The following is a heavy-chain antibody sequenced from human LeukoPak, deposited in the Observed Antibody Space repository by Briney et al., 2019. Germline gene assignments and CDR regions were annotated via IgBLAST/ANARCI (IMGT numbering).Heavy chain of an antibody. CDR2: ISAYNGNT. CDR3: ARFSLGAAAAGFDP. J-gene: IGHJ5*02. CDR1: GYTFTNYA. Sequence: ASVKVSCKASGYTFTNYAISWVRQAPGQGLEWMGWISAYNGNTNYAQKHQGRVTMTTDTSTSTAYMELRSLRSDDTAVYYCARFSLGAAAAGFDPWGQGTLVTVSS. D-gene: IGHD6-13*01. V-gene: IGHV1-18*01.